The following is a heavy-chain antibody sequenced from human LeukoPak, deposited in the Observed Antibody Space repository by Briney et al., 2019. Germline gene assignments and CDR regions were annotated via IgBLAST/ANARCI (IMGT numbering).Heavy chain of an antibody. CDR2: IRSKAYGGTT. CDR1: GFTFSSYE. Sequence: PGGSLRLSCAASGFTFSSYEMNWVRQAPGKGLEWVGFIRSKAYGGTTEYAASVKGRFTISRDDSKSIAYLQMNSLKTEDTAVYYCTRDNSPQRHIAVAGMGTDYWGQGTLVTVSS. CDR3: TRDNSPQRHIAVAGMGTDY. V-gene: IGHV3-49*04. J-gene: IGHJ4*02. D-gene: IGHD6-19*01.